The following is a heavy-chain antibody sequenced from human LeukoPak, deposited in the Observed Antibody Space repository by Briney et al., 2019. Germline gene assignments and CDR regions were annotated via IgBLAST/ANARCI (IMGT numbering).Heavy chain of an antibody. V-gene: IGHV4-31*03. CDR1: GGSFTSGGYY. J-gene: IGHJ3*02. Sequence: SETLSLTCTVSGGSFTSGGYYWTWIRRHPGKGLEWIGYIFYSGSTYYNPSLKSRLTISVDTSKNQFSLRLSSVTAADTAVYYCARGFTAGTPPADAFDIWGQGTLVTVSS. D-gene: IGHD1-1*01. CDR3: ARGFTAGTPPADAFDI. CDR2: IFYSGST.